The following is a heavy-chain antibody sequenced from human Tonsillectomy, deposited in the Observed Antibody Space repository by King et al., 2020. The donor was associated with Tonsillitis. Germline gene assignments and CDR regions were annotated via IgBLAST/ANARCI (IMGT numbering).Heavy chain of an antibody. J-gene: IGHJ5*02. CDR1: GGFISRYY. CDR3: ARVIVHTPIIWVGWFDP. D-gene: IGHD2-21*01. Sequence: QLQESGPGLVKPSETLSLTCTVSGGFISRYYWTWSRQSPGKGLEWGGYIYNSGSTNYNTSRRSRVTISVDTSKTQFSLKLRSLTAADTAMYYCARVIVHTPIIWVGWFDPWGQGTPVTVPS. V-gene: IGHV4-59*01. CDR2: IYNSGST.